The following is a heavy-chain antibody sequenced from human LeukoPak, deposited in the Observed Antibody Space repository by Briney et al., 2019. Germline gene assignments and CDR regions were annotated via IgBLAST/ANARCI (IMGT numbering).Heavy chain of an antibody. CDR2: IKQDGSQK. D-gene: IGHD6-19*01. J-gene: IGHJ4*02. CDR3: AAQRAVGFDY. V-gene: IGHV3-7*01. Sequence: GGSLRLSCAASGFTFSTYYMTWVRQAPGKGLEWVANIKQDGSQKYYVDSVQGRFAISRDNAKNSLYLQMNSLRAEDTAVYYCAAQRAVGFDYWGQGTLVTVSS. CDR1: GFTFSTYY.